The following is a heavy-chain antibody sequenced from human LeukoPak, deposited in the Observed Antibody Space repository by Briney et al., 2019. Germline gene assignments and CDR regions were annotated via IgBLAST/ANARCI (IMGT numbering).Heavy chain of an antibody. V-gene: IGHV3-7*03. CDR1: GFTFRSYW. CDR3: ARDHVVRGVTGRYYFDY. J-gene: IGHJ4*02. Sequence: PGGSLRLSCVGSGFTFRSYWMSWVRQAPGKGLEWVANIKQDGSEKYYVDSVKGRFTISRDNAKNSLYLQMNSLRAEDTAVYYCARDHVVRGVTGRYYFDYWGQGTLVTVSS. D-gene: IGHD3-10*01. CDR2: IKQDGSEK.